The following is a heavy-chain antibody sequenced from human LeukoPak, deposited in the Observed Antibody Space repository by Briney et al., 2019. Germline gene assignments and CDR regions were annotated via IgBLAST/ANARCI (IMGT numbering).Heavy chain of an antibody. J-gene: IGHJ4*02. CDR2: IKQDGSEK. Sequence: VRQAPXKGREGVANIKQDGSEKEYVDSVKGGFTIARDNAKNSVYVQMKRLRDEDTAVYYSARAPLDYWGQGTLVTVSS. V-gene: IGHV3-7*01. CDR3: ARAPLDY.